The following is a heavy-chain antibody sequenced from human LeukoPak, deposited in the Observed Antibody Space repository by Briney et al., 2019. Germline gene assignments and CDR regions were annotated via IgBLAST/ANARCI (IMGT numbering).Heavy chain of an antibody. CDR2: ISYDGSNE. D-gene: IGHD2-2*01. J-gene: IGHJ4*02. CDR3: ARALGYCSSASCYYFDN. V-gene: IGHV3-30-3*01. Sequence: PGGSLRLSCAASGFTFSSYAMHWVRQAPGKGLEWVAVISYDGSNEYYADSVKGRFTISRDNAKNSLYLQMNSLRAEDTAVYYCARALGYCSSASCYYFDNWGQGTLVTVSS. CDR1: GFTFSSYA.